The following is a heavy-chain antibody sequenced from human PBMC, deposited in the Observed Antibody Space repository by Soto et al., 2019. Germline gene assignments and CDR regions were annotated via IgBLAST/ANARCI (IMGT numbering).Heavy chain of an antibody. V-gene: IGHV1-8*01. CDR3: ARGREDIVVVPAAPGGYGMGV. D-gene: IGHD2-2*01. J-gene: IGHJ6*02. CDR2: MNPNSGNT. CDR1: GYTFTSYD. Sequence: QVQLVQSGAEVKKPGASVKVSCKASGYTFTSYDINWVRQATGQGLEWMGWMNPNSGNTGYAQKFQGRVTMTRKTSISTAYRELSSLRSEDTAVYYCARGREDIVVVPAAPGGYGMGVWGQGTTVTVSS.